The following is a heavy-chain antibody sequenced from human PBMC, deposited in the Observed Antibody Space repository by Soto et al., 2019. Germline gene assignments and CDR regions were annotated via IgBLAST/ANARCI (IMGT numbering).Heavy chain of an antibody. J-gene: IGHJ4*02. Sequence: EVQLVESGGGLIQPGGSLRLSCAASGFAVSSKYMTWVRQAPGKGLEWVSVIYGGGTTYYADSVKGRFTISRDTSKNTLYLQMNSLRAEDTPVYDCVQSTGWPGFDFWGQGTLVTVSS. CDR3: VQSTGWPGFDF. CDR1: GFAVSSKY. V-gene: IGHV3-53*01. D-gene: IGHD6-19*01. CDR2: IYGGGTT.